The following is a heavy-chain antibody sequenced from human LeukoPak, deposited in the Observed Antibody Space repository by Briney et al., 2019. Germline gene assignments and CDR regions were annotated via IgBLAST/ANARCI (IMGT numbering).Heavy chain of an antibody. Sequence: SVKVSCKASGGTFSSYAISWVRQAPGQGLEWMGGIIPIFGTANYAQKFQGRVTITADESTSTAYMELSSLRSEDTAVYYCARGKGTHYYDSSGYYMYWGQGTLSPSPQ. CDR2: IIPIFGTA. V-gene: IGHV1-69*13. D-gene: IGHD3-22*01. CDR3: ARGKGTHYYDSSGYYMY. J-gene: IGHJ4*02. CDR1: GGTFSSYA.